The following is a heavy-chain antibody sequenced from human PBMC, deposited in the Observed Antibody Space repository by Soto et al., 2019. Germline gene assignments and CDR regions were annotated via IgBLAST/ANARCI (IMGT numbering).Heavy chain of an antibody. V-gene: IGHV1-8*01. D-gene: IGHD3-10*01. CDR3: ARTSGFGELLYGVRAFDI. J-gene: IGHJ3*02. CDR2: MNPNSGNT. CDR1: GYTFTSYD. Sequence: QVQLVQSGAEVKKPGASVKVFCKASGYTFTSYDINWVRQATGQGLEWMGWMNPNSGNTGYAQKFQGRVTMTRNTSISTAYMELSSLRSEDTAVYYCARTSGFGELLYGVRAFDIWGQGTMVTVSS.